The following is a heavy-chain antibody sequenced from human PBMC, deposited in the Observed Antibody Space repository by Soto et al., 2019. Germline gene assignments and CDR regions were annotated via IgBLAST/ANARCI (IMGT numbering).Heavy chain of an antibody. CDR2: IKQDGSGK. D-gene: IGHD1-26*01. Sequence: EVQLVESGGGLVQPGGSLRLSCVDSGFTFSWYWMSWVRQAPGKGLEWVANIKQDGSGKHYADSLKGRFTISRDNAKNSLYLQISSLRAEDTAVYYCARVVGATNTLHNWGQGTLVTVSS. J-gene: IGHJ4*02. CDR1: GFTFSWYW. V-gene: IGHV3-7*01. CDR3: ARVVGATNTLHN.